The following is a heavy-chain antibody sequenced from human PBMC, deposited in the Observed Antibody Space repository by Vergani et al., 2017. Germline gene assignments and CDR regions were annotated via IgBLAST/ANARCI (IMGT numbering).Heavy chain of an antibody. V-gene: IGHV1-2*04. Sequence: QVQLVQSGAEVKKPGASVKVSCKASGYTFSGYYMHWVRQAPGQGLEWMGWINPNSGGTNYAQKFQGWVTMTRDTSISTAYMELSRLRSDDTAVYFCARSHGMYGSSCDYWGQGTLVTVSS. CDR1: GYTFSGYY. D-gene: IGHD6-6*01. J-gene: IGHJ4*02. CDR3: ARSHGMYGSSCDY. CDR2: INPNSGGT.